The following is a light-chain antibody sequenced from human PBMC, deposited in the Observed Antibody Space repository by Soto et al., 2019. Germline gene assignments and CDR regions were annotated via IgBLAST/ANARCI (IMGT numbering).Light chain of an antibody. V-gene: IGKV3-11*01. Sequence: EIVLTQSPATLSLSPGEKATLSCRTSESVDFYLAWYQQKPGQAPRLLIYDASNRATGIPDRFSGSGSGTDFTLTISSLEPEDFAVYYCQQRYNWPPLTFGGGTKVE. CDR3: QQRYNWPPLT. CDR1: ESVDFY. CDR2: DAS. J-gene: IGKJ4*01.